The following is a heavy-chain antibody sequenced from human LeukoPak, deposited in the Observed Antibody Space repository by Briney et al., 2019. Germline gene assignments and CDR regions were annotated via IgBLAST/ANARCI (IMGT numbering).Heavy chain of an antibody. CDR2: ISAYNGNT. D-gene: IGHD4-17*01. V-gene: IGHV1-18*01. Sequence: ASVKVSCKASGYTFTSCGISWVRQAPGQGLEWMGWISAYNGNTNYAQKLQGRVTMTTDTSTSTAYMELRSLRSDDTAVYYCASTTTVTTGAYGFDYWGQGTLVTVSS. CDR1: GYTFTSCG. CDR3: ASTTTVTTGAYGFDY. J-gene: IGHJ4*02.